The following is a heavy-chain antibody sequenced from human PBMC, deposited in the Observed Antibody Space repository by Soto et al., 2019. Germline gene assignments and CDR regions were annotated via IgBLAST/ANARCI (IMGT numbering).Heavy chain of an antibody. D-gene: IGHD2-8*02. CDR2: INHSGST. V-gene: IGHV4-34*01. CDR3: ARDKITGLFDY. Sequence: QVQLQQWGAGLLKPSETLSLTCAVYGGSFSGYYWTWIRQPPGTGLEWIGEINHSGSTNYNPSLKSRVNILVDTSKNLFSLKLTSVTAADTAVYYCARDKITGLFDYWGQGTLVTVSS. J-gene: IGHJ4*02. CDR1: GGSFSGYY.